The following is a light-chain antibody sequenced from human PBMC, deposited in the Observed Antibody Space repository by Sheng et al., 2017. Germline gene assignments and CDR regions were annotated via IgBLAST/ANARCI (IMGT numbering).Light chain of an antibody. J-gene: IGKJ1*01. CDR3: QQYGSSPLTWT. CDR2: GAS. Sequence: EIVLTQSPGTLSLSPGERATLSCRASQSVSSSYLAWYQQKPGQAPRLLIYGASSRATGIPDRFSGSGSGTDFTLTISRLEPEDFAVYYCQQYGSSPLTWTFGQGTEGGN. V-gene: IGKV3-20*01. CDR1: QSVSSSY.